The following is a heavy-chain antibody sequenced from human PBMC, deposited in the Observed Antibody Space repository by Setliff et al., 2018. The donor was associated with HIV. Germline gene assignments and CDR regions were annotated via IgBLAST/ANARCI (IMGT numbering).Heavy chain of an antibody. CDR1: RFDFNNYW. J-gene: IGHJ6*02. D-gene: IGHD3-10*01. CDR3: ARKLRPGHGVDV. CDR2: IGQDGSEK. V-gene: IGHV3-7*01. Sequence: GSLRLSCAASRFDFNNYWMCWVRQAPGKGLEWVANIGQDGSEKNYVDSVKGRFTISRDNAKNSMDLQMNSLRTEDTAIYYCARKLRPGHGVDVWGQGTTVTVSS.